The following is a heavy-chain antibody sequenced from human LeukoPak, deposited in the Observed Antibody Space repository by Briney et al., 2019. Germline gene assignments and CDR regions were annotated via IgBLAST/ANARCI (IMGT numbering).Heavy chain of an antibody. CDR3: ARVYDSSGYYQYYFDY. V-gene: IGHV4-59*01. J-gene: IGHJ4*02. D-gene: IGHD3-22*01. CDR1: GGSISSYY. Sequence: SETLSLTCTVSGGSISSYYWSWIRQPPGKGLEWIGYIYYSGSTNYNPSLKSRATISVDTSKNQFSLKLSSVTAADTAVYYCARVYDSSGYYQYYFDYWGQGTLVTVSS. CDR2: IYYSGST.